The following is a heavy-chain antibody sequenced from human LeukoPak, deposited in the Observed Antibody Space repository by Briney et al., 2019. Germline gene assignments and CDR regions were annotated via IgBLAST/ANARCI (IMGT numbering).Heavy chain of an antibody. CDR2: ISGSGGST. Sequence: GGSLRLSCATSGFTFSSYAMSWVRQAPGKGLEWVSAISGSGGSTYYADSVKGRFTISRDNSKNTLYLQMNSLRAEDTAVYYCAKGIYGSGSYYYYGMDVWGQGTTVTVSS. CDR3: AKGIYGSGSYYYYGMDV. J-gene: IGHJ6*02. CDR1: GFTFSSYA. D-gene: IGHD3-10*01. V-gene: IGHV3-23*01.